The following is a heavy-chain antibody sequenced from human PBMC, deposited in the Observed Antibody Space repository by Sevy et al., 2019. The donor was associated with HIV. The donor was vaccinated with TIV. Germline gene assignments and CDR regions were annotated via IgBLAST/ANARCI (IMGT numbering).Heavy chain of an antibody. CDR2: LSFGCGEI. D-gene: IGHD3-16*01. V-gene: IGHV3-23*01. CDR3: ARGGGHKPHDY. CDR1: GFTFSKYS. Sequence: GGSLRLSCAASGFTFSKYSMSWVRQPPGKGLEWVSTLSFGCGEINYADSVKGRFTISRDNTKNSVYLQMNNLRPEDTAVESCARGGGHKPHDYWGQGTLVTVSS. J-gene: IGHJ4*02.